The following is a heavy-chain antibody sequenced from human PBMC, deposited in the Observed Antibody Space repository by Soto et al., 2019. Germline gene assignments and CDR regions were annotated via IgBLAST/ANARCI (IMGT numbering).Heavy chain of an antibody. CDR2: INPKSGDT. CDR1: GYTFSAYY. CDR3: ARVGQYGDYGHYFDY. D-gene: IGHD4-17*01. Sequence: ASVKVSCKASGYTFSAYYIHWVRQAPGQGLEWLGWINPKSGDTNYAQNFQGRVTMTSDTSISIVHMEVNSLTSDDTAVYYCARVGQYGDYGHYFDYWGHGSLVTVSP. V-gene: IGHV1-2*02. J-gene: IGHJ4*01.